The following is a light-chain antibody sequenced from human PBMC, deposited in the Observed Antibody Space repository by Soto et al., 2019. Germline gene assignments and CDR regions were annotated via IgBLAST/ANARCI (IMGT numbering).Light chain of an antibody. CDR2: EVS. CDR1: SSDFGGYNY. CDR3: SSYTSSSTPYV. V-gene: IGLV2-14*01. J-gene: IGLJ1*01. Sequence: QSLLTQPASVSGSPGHSITISCTGTSSDFGGYNYVSWYQQHPGKAPKLMIYEVSNRPSGVSNRFSGSKSGNTASLTISGLQAEDEADYYCSSYTSSSTPYVFGTGTKVTVL.